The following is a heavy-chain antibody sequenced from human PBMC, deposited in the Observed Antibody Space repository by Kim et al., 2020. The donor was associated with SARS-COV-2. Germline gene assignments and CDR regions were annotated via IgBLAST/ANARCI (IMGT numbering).Heavy chain of an antibody. J-gene: IGHJ4*02. CDR1: GGSISSSDYY. D-gene: IGHD3-10*01. Sequence: SETLSLTCTVSGGSISSSDYYWGWIRQPPGKGLEWIGSIYYSGSTYYNPSLKSRVAISVDTSKNQFSLRLSSVTAADTAVYYCATTMAVTYYSDYWGQGTLVTVSS. CDR2: IYYSGST. CDR3: ATTMAVTYYSDY. V-gene: IGHV4-39*01.